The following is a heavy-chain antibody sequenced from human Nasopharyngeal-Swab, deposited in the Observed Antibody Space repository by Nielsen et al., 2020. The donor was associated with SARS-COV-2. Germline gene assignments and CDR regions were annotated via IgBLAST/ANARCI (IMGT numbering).Heavy chain of an antibody. CDR1: GGSMSSTAYY. J-gene: IGHJ3*02. D-gene: IGHD1-1*01. CDR3: ARHESGSNSAFDI. V-gene: IGHV4-39*01. CDR2: IYYSGTT. Sequence: SETLSLTCIVSGGSMSSTAYYWGWIRQPPGKGLEWIGSIYYSGTTYYTPSLRSRVTISVDTSKNQFSLKLTSVTAADTAVYYCARHESGSNSAFDIWGQGTMVTVSS.